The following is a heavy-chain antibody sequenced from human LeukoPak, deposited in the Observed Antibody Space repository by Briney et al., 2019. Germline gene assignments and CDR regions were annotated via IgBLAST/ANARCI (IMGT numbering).Heavy chain of an antibody. Sequence: GGSLRLSCAASGFTFSNYAMYWVRQAPGKELEWVSGLTGNGDITYYTDSVKGRFTISRDNSKNTLYLDMNNLRAEDTALYYCAKRGITISFFDPWGQGTLVTVSS. CDR1: GFTFSNYA. CDR2: LTGNGDIT. V-gene: IGHV3-23*01. CDR3: AKRGITISFFDP. J-gene: IGHJ5*02. D-gene: IGHD3-3*01.